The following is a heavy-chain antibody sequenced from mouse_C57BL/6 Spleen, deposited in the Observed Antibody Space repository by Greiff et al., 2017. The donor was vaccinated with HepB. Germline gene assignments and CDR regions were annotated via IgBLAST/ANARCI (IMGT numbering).Heavy chain of an antibody. V-gene: IGHV1-55*01. J-gene: IGHJ2*01. CDR3: ARRIYYYGSKYFDY. D-gene: IGHD1-1*01. CDR1: GYTFTSYW. Sequence: QVQLQQPGAELVKPGASVTMSCKASGYTFTSYWITWVKQRPGQGLEWIGDIYPGSGSTNYNEKFKSKATLTVDTSSSTAYMQLSSLTSEDSAVYYCARRIYYYGSKYFDYWGQGTTLTVSS. CDR2: IYPGSGST.